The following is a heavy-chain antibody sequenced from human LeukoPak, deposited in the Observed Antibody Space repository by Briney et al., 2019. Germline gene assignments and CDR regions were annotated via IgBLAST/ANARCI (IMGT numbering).Heavy chain of an antibody. Sequence: ASVKVSCKASGGTFSSYAISWVRQAPGQGLEWMGRIIPILGIANYAQKFQGRVTITTDESTSTAYMELSSLRSEDTAVYYCAADSRYCRGPFEYWGQGTLVTGSS. CDR3: AADSRYCRGPFEY. V-gene: IGHV1-69*04. D-gene: IGHD6-25*01. CDR2: IIPILGIA. CDR1: GGTFSSYA. J-gene: IGHJ4*02.